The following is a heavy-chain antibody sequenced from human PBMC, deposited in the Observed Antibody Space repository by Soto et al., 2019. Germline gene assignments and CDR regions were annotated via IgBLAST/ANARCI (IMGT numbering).Heavy chain of an antibody. Sequence: QVQLVQSGAAVRKPGASVKVSCTASGYSFPNHVITWVRQAPGQGLEWMGWISLNNGDKKYAQKVQGRVTMTTDTSTSKGYMELWNLSDDDTAVYYCARVYSYGSNWFFDLWGRGTLVTVSS. J-gene: IGHJ2*01. CDR2: ISLNNGDK. CDR1: GYSFPNHV. V-gene: IGHV1-18*04. D-gene: IGHD5-18*01. CDR3: ARVYSYGSNWFFDL.